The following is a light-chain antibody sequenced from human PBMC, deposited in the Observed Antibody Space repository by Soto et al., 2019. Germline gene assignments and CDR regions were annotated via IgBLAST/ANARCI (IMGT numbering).Light chain of an antibody. CDR3: QQYSQWPIT. V-gene: IGKV3-15*01. Sequence: EIVMTHSPATLSVSPGERATLSCRASQSVSSNLAWYQQKPGQAPRLLIYGASTRATGIPARFSGSGSGTEFTLTISSLQSEDFAVYSCQQYSQWPITFGQGTRLEIK. CDR2: GAS. J-gene: IGKJ5*01. CDR1: QSVSSN.